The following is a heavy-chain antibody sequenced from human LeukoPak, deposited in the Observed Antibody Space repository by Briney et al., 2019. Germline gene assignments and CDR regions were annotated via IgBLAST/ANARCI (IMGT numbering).Heavy chain of an antibody. J-gene: IGHJ4*02. D-gene: IGHD3-16*02. Sequence: SETLSLTCAVYGGSFSGYYWSWIRQPPGKGLEWIGEINHSGSTNYNPSLKSRVIISVDTSKNQFSLKLSSVTAADTAVYYCARGENVWGSYRYRLDYWGQGTLVTVSS. CDR2: INHSGST. CDR1: GGSFSGYY. CDR3: ARGENVWGSYRYRLDY. V-gene: IGHV4-34*01.